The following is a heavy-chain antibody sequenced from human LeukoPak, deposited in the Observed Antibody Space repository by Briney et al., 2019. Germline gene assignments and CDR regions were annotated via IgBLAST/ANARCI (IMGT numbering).Heavy chain of an antibody. CDR3: AKGGWLDD. Sequence: GGSLRLSCAASGFNFNKYDMTWARQAPGKGLEWVSTITGRSDKTYYSDSVKGRFVTSRDNSKDTLYLQMNSLRAEDTALYYCAKGGWLDDLGQGALVTVSS. D-gene: IGHD6-19*01. CDR1: GFNFNKYD. CDR2: ITGRSDKT. V-gene: IGHV3-23*01. J-gene: IGHJ4*02.